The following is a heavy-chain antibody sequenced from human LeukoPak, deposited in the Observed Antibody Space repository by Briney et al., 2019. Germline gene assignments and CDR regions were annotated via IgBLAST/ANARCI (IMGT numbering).Heavy chain of an antibody. V-gene: IGHV3-74*01. J-gene: IGHJ4*02. Sequence: GGSLRLSCAASGFTLSGYWMHWVRQVPGKGLVWVSRINSDGSSTTYADSVEGRFVISRDNAKNTLYLQMNSLRAEDTAVYYCARDGDRCSSATCYGPGDYWGQGTLVTVSS. CDR3: ARDGDRCSSATCYGPGDY. CDR2: INSDGSST. D-gene: IGHD2-2*01. CDR1: GFTLSGYW.